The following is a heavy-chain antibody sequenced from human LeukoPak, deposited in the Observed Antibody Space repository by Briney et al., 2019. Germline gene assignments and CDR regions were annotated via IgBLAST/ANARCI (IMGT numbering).Heavy chain of an antibody. CDR3: LGERSQQLVLYYYYGMDV. CDR2: IYYSGST. CDR1: GASFSSSTYH. Sequence: ASETLSLTCTVSGASFSSSTYHWGWIRQPPGKGLEWIGSIYYSGSTYYNPSLKSRVTMSVDTSKNQFSLRLSSVTAADTAVYYCLGERSQQLVLYYYYGMDVWGQGTTVTVSS. J-gene: IGHJ6*02. V-gene: IGHV4-39*07. D-gene: IGHD6-13*01.